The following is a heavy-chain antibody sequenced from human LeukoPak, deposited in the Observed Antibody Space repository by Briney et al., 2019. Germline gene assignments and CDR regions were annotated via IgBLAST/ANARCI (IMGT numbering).Heavy chain of an antibody. J-gene: IGHJ3*02. CDR1: GHTFTGYY. Sequence: ASVKVSCKASGHTFTGYYMHWVRQAPGQGLEWMGWINPNSGGTNYAQKFQGRVTMTRDTSISTAYMELSRLRSDDTVVYYCASLSSAASDAFDIWGQGTMVTVSS. CDR3: ASLSSAASDAFDI. CDR2: INPNSGGT. D-gene: IGHD2-2*01. V-gene: IGHV1-2*02.